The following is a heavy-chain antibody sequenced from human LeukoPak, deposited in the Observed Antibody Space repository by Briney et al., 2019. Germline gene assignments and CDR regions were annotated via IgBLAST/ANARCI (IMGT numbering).Heavy chain of an antibody. V-gene: IGHV4-39*01. CDR1: GGSISSSSYY. CDR2: IYYSGST. CDR3: ARQLGYCSSTSCYADKVDY. Sequence: SETLSLTCTVPGGSISSSSYYSGWIRQPPGKGLEWIGSIYYSGSTYYNPSLKSRVTISVDTSKNQFSLKLSSVTAADTAVYYCARQLGYCSSTSCYADKVDYWGQGTLVTVSS. D-gene: IGHD2-2*01. J-gene: IGHJ4*02.